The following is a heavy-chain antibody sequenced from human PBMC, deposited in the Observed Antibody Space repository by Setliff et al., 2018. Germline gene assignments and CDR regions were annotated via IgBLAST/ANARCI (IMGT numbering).Heavy chain of an antibody. Sequence: GGSLRLSCEGSGFSFNNYAISWVRQLPGKRPEWVSSISGSGGSTYYADSVKGRFTISRDNSKNTLYLQMNSLRAEDTAVYYCAKGSYSYGLWGQGTLVTVSS. V-gene: IGHV3-23*01. CDR1: GFSFNNYA. CDR2: ISGSGGST. D-gene: IGHD5-18*01. J-gene: IGHJ4*02. CDR3: AKGSYSYGL.